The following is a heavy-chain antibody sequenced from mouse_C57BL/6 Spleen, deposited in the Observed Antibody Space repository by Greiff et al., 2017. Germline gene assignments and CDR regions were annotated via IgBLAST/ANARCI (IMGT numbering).Heavy chain of an antibody. V-gene: IGHV1-64*01. D-gene: IGHD2-3*01. CDR3: ARTGYSYAMDY. J-gene: IGHJ4*01. CDR2: IHPNSGST. CDR1: GYTFTSYW. Sequence: QVQLQQPGAELVKPGASVKLSCKASGYTFTSYWMHWMKQRPGQGLEWIGMIHPNSGSTNYNEKFKSKATLTVDKSSSTAYMQLSSLTSEDSAVYYCARTGYSYAMDYWGQGTSVTVSS.